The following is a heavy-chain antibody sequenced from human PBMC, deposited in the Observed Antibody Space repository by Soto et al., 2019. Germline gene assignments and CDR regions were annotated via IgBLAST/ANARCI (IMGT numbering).Heavy chain of an antibody. CDR1: GYTFTSYG. Sequence: ASVKVSCKASGYTFTSYGISWVRQAPGQGLEWMGWISAYNGNTNYAQKLQGRVTMTTDTSTSTAYIELRSLRSDDTAVYYCARSAGGYYFLFDYWGQGTLVTVSS. CDR2: ISAYNGNT. V-gene: IGHV1-18*01. D-gene: IGHD3-22*01. CDR3: ARSAGGYYFLFDY. J-gene: IGHJ4*02.